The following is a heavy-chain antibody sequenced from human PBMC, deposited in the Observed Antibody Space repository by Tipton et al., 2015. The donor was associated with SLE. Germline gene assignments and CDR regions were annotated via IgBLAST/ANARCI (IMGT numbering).Heavy chain of an antibody. V-gene: IGHV4-59*11. CDR3: ATLSSSGWRPYNWFDS. CDR2: IGYVYRGQST. CDR1: GGSINDHY. Sequence: TLSLTCTVSGGSINDHYWTWIRQPPGKGLEWIGYIGYVYRGQSTNYNASLKSRVTMSLESSKNQFSLKLTSVTAADTADYYCATLSSSGWRPYNWFDSWGQGTLVTVSS. J-gene: IGHJ5*01. D-gene: IGHD6-19*01.